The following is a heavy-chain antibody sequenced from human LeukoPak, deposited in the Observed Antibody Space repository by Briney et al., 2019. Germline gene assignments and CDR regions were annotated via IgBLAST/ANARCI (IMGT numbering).Heavy chain of an antibody. CDR2: IKQDGSEK. CDR3: AGVPTGTTGFDY. V-gene: IGHV3-7*01. Sequence: PGGSLRLSCAASGFSFSTYWMTWVRQAPGKGLEWVAIIKQDGSEKYYVDSVKGRFTISRDNAKNSLYLQMSSLRADDTAVYYCAGVPTGTTGFDYWGQGTLVTVSS. J-gene: IGHJ4*02. D-gene: IGHD1-1*01. CDR1: GFSFSTYW.